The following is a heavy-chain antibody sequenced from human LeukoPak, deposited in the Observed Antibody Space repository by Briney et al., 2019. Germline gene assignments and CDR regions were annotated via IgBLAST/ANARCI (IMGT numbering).Heavy chain of an antibody. D-gene: IGHD2-15*01. J-gene: IGHJ3*02. CDR2: IIPIFGTA. CDR3: ASSFTHDAFDI. Sequence: GASVKVSCKASGGTFSSYAISWVRQAPGQGLEWMGGIIPIFGTANYARKFQGRVTITTDESTSTAYMELSSLRSEDTAVYYCASSFTHDAFDIWGQGTMVTVSS. CDR1: GGTFSSYA. V-gene: IGHV1-69*05.